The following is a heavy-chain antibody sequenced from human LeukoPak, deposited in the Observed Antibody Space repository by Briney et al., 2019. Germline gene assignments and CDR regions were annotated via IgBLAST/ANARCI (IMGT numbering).Heavy chain of an antibody. Sequence: GASVKVSCKASGYIFTGYYLHWVRQAPGQGLEWMGWINPNSGGTNYAQKFQGRVTMTRDTSISAAYMELSRLRSDDTAVYYCAKAHGTYYYDSSGRSWFDPWGQGTLVTVSS. D-gene: IGHD3-22*01. J-gene: IGHJ5*02. CDR1: GYIFTGYY. CDR2: INPNSGGT. CDR3: AKAHGTYYYDSSGRSWFDP. V-gene: IGHV1-2*02.